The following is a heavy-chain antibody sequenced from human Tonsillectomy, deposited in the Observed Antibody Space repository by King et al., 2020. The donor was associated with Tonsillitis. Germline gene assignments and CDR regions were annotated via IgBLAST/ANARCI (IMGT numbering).Heavy chain of an antibody. CDR3: ARTTDDSLYSPFDN. D-gene: IGHD2-21*01. V-gene: IGHV4-59*01. J-gene: IGHJ4*02. CDR2: VYYTGNP. CDR1: GGSISTYY. Sequence: QLQESGPGLVKPSETLSLTCTVSGGSISTYYWSWIRQPPGKGLEWIGYVYYTGNPNYNPPLKSRVTMSVDTSKNQFSLRLSSVTAADTAIYYCARTTDDSLYSPFDNWGQGTLVTVSS.